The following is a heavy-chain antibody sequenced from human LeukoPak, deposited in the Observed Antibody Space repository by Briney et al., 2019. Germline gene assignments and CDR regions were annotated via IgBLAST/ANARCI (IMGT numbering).Heavy chain of an antibody. D-gene: IGHD6-19*01. Sequence: PGGSLRLSCAASGFTFSSYAMSWVRQAPGKGLEYVSAISSNGGSTYYADSVKGRFTISRDNSKNTLYLQMSSLRAEDTAVYYCAKASSGWYRYFDYWGQGTLVTVSS. CDR1: GFTFSSYA. CDR3: AKASSGWYRYFDY. CDR2: ISSNGGST. J-gene: IGHJ4*02. V-gene: IGHV3-64D*06.